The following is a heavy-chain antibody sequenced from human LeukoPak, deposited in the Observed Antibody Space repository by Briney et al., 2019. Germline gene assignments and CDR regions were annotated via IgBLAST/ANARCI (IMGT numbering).Heavy chain of an antibody. CDR2: INPNSGDT. CDR1: GYTFTGYY. Sequence: ASVKVSCKASGYTFTGYYMHWVRQAPGQGLEWMGWINPNSGDTNYAQKFQGRVTMTRDTSISTAYMELSRLRSDDTAVYYCARVAGSGGWFDPWGQGTLVTVSS. CDR3: ARVAGSGGWFDP. D-gene: IGHD2-15*01. J-gene: IGHJ5*02. V-gene: IGHV1-2*02.